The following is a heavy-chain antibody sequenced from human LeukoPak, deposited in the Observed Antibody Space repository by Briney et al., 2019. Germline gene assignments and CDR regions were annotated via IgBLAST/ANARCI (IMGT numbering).Heavy chain of an antibody. Sequence: PSETLSLTCTVSGGSISSSNYYWSWIRQPPGKGLEWIGYIYYSGTTYYNSSLKSRVTISVDTSKNQFSLKMSPVTAADTAVYYCAREVIAAAGSDAFDIWGQGTMVTVSS. CDR3: AREVIAAAGSDAFDI. J-gene: IGHJ3*02. CDR1: GGSISSSNYY. D-gene: IGHD6-13*01. CDR2: IYYSGTT. V-gene: IGHV4-30-4*08.